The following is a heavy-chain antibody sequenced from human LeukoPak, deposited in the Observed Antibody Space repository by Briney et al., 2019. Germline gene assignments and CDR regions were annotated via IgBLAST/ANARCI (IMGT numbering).Heavy chain of an antibody. CDR2: INPNSGGT. J-gene: IGHJ1*01. Sequence: GASVKVSCKASGYTFTGYYMHWVRQAPGQGLEWMGRINPNSGGTNYAQKFQGRVTMTRDTSISTAYMELSRLRSDATAVYYCARDSEYYDRRGYYYDLQHWGQGTLVTVSS. D-gene: IGHD3-22*01. CDR1: GYTFTGYY. V-gene: IGHV1-2*06. CDR3: ARDSEYYDRRGYYYDLQH.